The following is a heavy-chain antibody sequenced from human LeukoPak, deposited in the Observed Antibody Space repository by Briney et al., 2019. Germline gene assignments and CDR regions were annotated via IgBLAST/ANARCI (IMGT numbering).Heavy chain of an antibody. Sequence: SETLSLTCTVSGGSISSGSYYWSWIRQPAGKGLEWIGRIYTSGSTNYNPSLKSRGTISVDTSKNQFSPKLSSVTAADTAVYYCARELLHGSSSGGSFDLWGRGTLVTVSS. J-gene: IGHJ2*01. D-gene: IGHD6-6*01. V-gene: IGHV4-61*02. CDR1: GGSISSGSYY. CDR3: ARELLHGSSSGGSFDL. CDR2: IYTSGST.